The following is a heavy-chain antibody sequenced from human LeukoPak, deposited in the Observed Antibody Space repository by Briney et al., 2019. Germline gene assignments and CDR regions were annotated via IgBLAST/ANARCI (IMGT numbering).Heavy chain of an antibody. CDR2: ISAYNGNT. D-gene: IGHD4-23*01. Sequence: GASVKVSCKASGYTFTSYGISWVRQAPGQGLEWMGWISAYNGNTNYAQKLQGRVTMTTDTSTSTAYMELRSLRSDDTAVYYCARADYGGTHPDAFDIWGQGTMVTVSS. CDR3: ARADYGGTHPDAFDI. CDR1: GYTFTSYG. J-gene: IGHJ3*02. V-gene: IGHV1-18*01.